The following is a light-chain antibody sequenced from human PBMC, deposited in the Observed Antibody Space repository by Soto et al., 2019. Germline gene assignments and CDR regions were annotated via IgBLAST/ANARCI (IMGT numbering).Light chain of an antibody. J-gene: IGKJ1*01. CDR2: KAS. V-gene: IGKV1-5*03. CDR3: QQYNSLWT. Sequence: DIQMTQSPSTLSASVGDRVTITCRASRSISSWLAWYQQKPGKAPKVLIYKASSLESGVPSRFSGSGSGTEFTLTISSLQPDDFATYYCQQYNSLWTFGQGTKVEIK. CDR1: RSISSW.